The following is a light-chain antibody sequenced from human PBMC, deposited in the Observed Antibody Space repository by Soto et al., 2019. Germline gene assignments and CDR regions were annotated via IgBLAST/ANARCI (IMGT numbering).Light chain of an antibody. Sequence: QSVLTQPDSVSLSPGQSITISCTGTNSDIGFYNYVSWYQQHPGEAPKLIIYEVAKRPSGVSSRFSGSKSGNTASLTISGLQAEDEADYHCSSYTSSSPLYVFGTGAKVTVL. J-gene: IGLJ1*01. CDR3: SSYTSSSPLYV. CDR1: NSDIGFYNY. V-gene: IGLV2-14*01. CDR2: EVA.